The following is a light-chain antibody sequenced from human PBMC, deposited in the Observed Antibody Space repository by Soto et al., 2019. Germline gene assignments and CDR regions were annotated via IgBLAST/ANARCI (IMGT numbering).Light chain of an antibody. CDR2: EAS. J-gene: IGKJ4*01. CDR3: QQRGNWPLT. V-gene: IGKV3-11*01. CDR1: QNVGRY. Sequence: EIVLTQSPATLSLSPGERATLSCRASQNVGRYLAWYQQKPGQAPRLLSYEASNRATGSPARFSGSGSGTDFTLTINRLEPEDFAVYYCQQRGNWPLTFGGGTKLEIK.